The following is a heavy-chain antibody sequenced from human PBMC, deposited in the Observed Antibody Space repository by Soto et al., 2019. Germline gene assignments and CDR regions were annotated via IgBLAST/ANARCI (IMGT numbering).Heavy chain of an antibody. J-gene: IGHJ6*02. D-gene: IGHD6-6*01. CDR2: ISSSSSYI. V-gene: IGHV3-21*01. Sequence: GGSLRLSCAASGFTFSSYSMNWVRQAPGKGLEWVSSISSSSSYIYYADSVKGRFTISRDNAKNSLYLQMNSLRAEDTAVYYCARDREYSSSSVFYYYYGMDVWGQGTTVTVSS. CDR3: ARDREYSSSSVFYYYYGMDV. CDR1: GFTFSSYS.